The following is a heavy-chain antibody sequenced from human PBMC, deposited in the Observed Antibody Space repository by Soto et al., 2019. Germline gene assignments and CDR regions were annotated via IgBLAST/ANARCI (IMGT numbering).Heavy chain of an antibody. J-gene: IGHJ6*02. D-gene: IGHD3-16*01. CDR3: ARVSLGYGMDV. CDR2: IGTAGDT. Sequence: GGSLRLSCAASGFTFSSYDMHWVRQATGKGLEWVSAIGTAGDTYYPGSVKGRFTISRENAKNSLYLQMNSLRAEDTAVYYCARVSLGYGMDVWGQGTTVTDSS. CDR1: GFTFSSYD. V-gene: IGHV3-13*01.